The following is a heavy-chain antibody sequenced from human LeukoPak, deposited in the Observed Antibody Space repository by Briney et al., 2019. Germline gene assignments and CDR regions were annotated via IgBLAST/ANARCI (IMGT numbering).Heavy chain of an antibody. D-gene: IGHD1-14*01. V-gene: IGHV3-7*01. CDR1: GFTFSSHN. CDR3: ARTGGVKYNWFDP. Sequence: PGGSLRLSCAGSGFTFSSHNMNWVRQAPGKGLEWVANIKQDGSEKYYVDSVKGRFTISRDNAKNSLYLQMNSLRAEDTAVYYCARTGGVKYNWFDPWGQGTLVTVSS. CDR2: IKQDGSEK. J-gene: IGHJ5*02.